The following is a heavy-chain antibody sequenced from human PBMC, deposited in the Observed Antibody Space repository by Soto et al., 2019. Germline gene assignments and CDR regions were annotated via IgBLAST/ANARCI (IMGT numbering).Heavy chain of an antibody. D-gene: IGHD2-2*01. CDR2: ISSSSSTI. V-gene: IGHV3-48*02. Sequence: GGSLRLSCAASGFTFSSYSMNWVRQAPGKGLEWVSYISSSSSTIYYADSVKGRFTISRDNAKNSLYLQMNSLRDEDTAVYYCARVVTLCSSTSCYYFDYWGQGTLVTVSS. J-gene: IGHJ4*02. CDR1: GFTFSSYS. CDR3: ARVVTLCSSTSCYYFDY.